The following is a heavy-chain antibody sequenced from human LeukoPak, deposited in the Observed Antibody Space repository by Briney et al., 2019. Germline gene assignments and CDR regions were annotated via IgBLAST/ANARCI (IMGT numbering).Heavy chain of an antibody. CDR2: ISSNGDYT. CDR3: VKGYDANWAHFDY. Sequence: PGGSLRLFCSASGFTFSTYPMQWVRQAPGKGLEYVSSISSNGDYTYYADSVQGRFTISRDNSRNTLYLQMSSLRPEDTAVYYCVKGYDANWAHFDYWGQGTLASVSS. J-gene: IGHJ4*02. V-gene: IGHV3-64D*06. CDR1: GFTFSTYP. D-gene: IGHD7-27*01.